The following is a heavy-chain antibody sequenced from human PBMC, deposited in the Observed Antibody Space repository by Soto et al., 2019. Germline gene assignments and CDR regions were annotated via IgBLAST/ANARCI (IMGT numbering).Heavy chain of an antibody. CDR2: ISYDGTNK. Sequence: QVQLVESGGGVAQPGRSLRLSCAASGFSFSISPMHWVRQAPGKGPEWGALISYDGTNKFYADSVKGRFTISRDNSKSTLYLQVDSLRPEDAAVYYCARDPKTSGGQHWAFNYFDSWGQGTLVTVSS. J-gene: IGHJ4*02. CDR1: GFSFSISP. V-gene: IGHV3-30-3*01. D-gene: IGHD7-27*01. CDR3: ARDPKTSGGQHWAFNYFDS.